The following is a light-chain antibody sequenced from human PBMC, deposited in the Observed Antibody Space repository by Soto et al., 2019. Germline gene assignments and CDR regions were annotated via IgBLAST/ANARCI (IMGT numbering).Light chain of an antibody. CDR2: GAS. V-gene: IGKV3-20*01. CDR1: QSVSSSY. Sequence: ENVLTQSPGTLSLSPGERATLSCRASQSVSSSYLAWYQQKPGQAPRLLIYGASSRATGIPDRFSGSGSGTDFTRTISTLAPTDFAVYYCQQYGSSPRTFGQGTKVEIK. J-gene: IGKJ1*01. CDR3: QQYGSSPRT.